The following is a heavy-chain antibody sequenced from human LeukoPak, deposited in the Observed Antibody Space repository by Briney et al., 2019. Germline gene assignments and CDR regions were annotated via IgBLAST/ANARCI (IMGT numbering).Heavy chain of an antibody. Sequence: ASVKVSCKASGYTFTGYYMHWVRHAPGQGLEWMGWINPNSGVTNYAQKFQGRVTMTRDTSISTGYTELSRLRSDDTAVYYCATLVIAVAGGFGDYWGQGTLVTVSS. J-gene: IGHJ4*02. CDR2: INPNSGVT. V-gene: IGHV1-2*02. CDR3: ATLVIAVAGGFGDY. CDR1: GYTFTGYY. D-gene: IGHD6-19*01.